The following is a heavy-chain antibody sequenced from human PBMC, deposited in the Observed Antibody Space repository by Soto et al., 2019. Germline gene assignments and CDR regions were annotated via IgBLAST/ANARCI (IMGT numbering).Heavy chain of an antibody. D-gene: IGHD6-13*01. Sequence: VHLVQSGAEVKKPGASVKVSCKASGYIFINYYIHWVRQAPGQGLEWIGIINPNGGSTKYAQKFRGRVTRDRDTYTCSGYMYLSSLRSDETSVYYCARDLAAADYWGQGTLVTVSS. J-gene: IGHJ4*02. V-gene: IGHV1-46*01. CDR2: INPNGGST. CDR3: ARDLAAADY. CDR1: GYIFINYY.